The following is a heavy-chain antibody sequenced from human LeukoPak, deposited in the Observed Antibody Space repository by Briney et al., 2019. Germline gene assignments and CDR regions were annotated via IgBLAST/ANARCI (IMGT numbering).Heavy chain of an antibody. CDR1: GFTVSSNY. Sequence: PGGSLRLSCAASGFTVSSNYMSWVRQAPGKGLEWVSVIYSGGSTYYADSVKGRFTISRDNSKNTLYLQMNSLGAEDTAVYYCARGGSGGGYDFGHYYDSSGYWYYFDYWGQGTLVTVSS. J-gene: IGHJ4*02. CDR2: IYSGGST. CDR3: ARGGSGGGYDFGHYYDSSGYWYYFDY. D-gene: IGHD3-22*01. V-gene: IGHV3-66*02.